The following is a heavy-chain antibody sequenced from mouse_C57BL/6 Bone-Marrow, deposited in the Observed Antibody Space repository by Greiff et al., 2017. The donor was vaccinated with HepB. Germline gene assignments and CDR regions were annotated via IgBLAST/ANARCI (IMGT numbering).Heavy chain of an antibody. CDR3: ARFYYGNLSWFAY. D-gene: IGHD2-1*01. CDR2: IYPGDGDT. J-gene: IGHJ3*01. Sequence: QVQLQQSGAELVKPGASVKISCKASGYAFSSYWMNWVKQRPGKGLEWIGQIYPGDGDTNYNGKFKGKATLTADKSSSTAYMQLSSLTSEDSAVYFCARFYYGNLSWFAYWGQGTLVTVSA. V-gene: IGHV1-80*01. CDR1: GYAFSSYW.